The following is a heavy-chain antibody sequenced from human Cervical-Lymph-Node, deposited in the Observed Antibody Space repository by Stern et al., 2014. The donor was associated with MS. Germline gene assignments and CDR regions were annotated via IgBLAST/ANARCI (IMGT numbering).Heavy chain of an antibody. D-gene: IGHD3-16*01. V-gene: IGHV1-69*01. CDR3: ARDSRHYDASYYFDS. CDR2: IIHIFGTA. Sequence: VQLVESGAEVKKPGSSVKVTCKASGGTLSSYAINWVRQAPGQGPEWMGGIIHIFGTANYAQKFQGRVTITADESTSTAYMELSSLRSEDTAVYYCARDSRHYDASYYFDSWGQGTLVTVSS. J-gene: IGHJ4*02. CDR1: GGTLSSYA.